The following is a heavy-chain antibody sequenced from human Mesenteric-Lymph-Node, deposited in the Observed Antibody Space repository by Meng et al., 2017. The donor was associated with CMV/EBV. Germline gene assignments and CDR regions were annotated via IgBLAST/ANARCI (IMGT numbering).Heavy chain of an antibody. Sequence: ASVKVSCKASGYTFKSYGISWVRQAPGQGRDWMGWISTYNGNTEYAQKFQGRVTVTTDTSTSTAYMELRGLRSDDTAVYYCARDHIRLEWFGAYGLDVWGQGTTVTVSS. CDR3: ARDHIRLEWFGAYGLDV. CDR2: ISTYNGNT. D-gene: IGHD3-3*01. J-gene: IGHJ6*02. CDR1: GYTFKSYG. V-gene: IGHV1-18*01.